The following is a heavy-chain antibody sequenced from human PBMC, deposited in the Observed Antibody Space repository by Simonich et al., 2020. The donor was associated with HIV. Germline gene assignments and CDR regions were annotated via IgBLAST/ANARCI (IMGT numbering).Heavy chain of an antibody. CDR3: ARDLITAAGSGPFDY. V-gene: IGHV1-8*03. J-gene: IGHJ4*02. D-gene: IGHD6-13*01. CDR1: GYSFTSYD. Sequence: QVQLVQSGAEVKKPGASVKVSCKTSGYSFTSYDINWVRQATGQGLEWMGWTNPNSGNTGYAQKFQGRVTITRNTSISTPYMELSSLRSEDTAVYYCARDLITAAGSGPFDYWGQGTLVTVSS. CDR2: TNPNSGNT.